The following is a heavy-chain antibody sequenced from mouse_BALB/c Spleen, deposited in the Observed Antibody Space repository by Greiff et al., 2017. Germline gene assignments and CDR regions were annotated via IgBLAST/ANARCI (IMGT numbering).Heavy chain of an antibody. CDR1: GFTFSSYG. J-gene: IGHJ3*01. CDR2: IWGGGST. D-gene: IGHD2-2*01. V-gene: IGHV2-4*02. CDR3: ARKDYGWAY. Sequence: VKLVESGGGLVQPGGSLKLSCAASGFTFSSYGMSWVRQPPGKGLEWLGMIWGGGSTDYNSALKSRLSISKDNSKSQVFLKMNSLQTDDTAMYYCARKDYGWAYWGQGTLVTVSA.